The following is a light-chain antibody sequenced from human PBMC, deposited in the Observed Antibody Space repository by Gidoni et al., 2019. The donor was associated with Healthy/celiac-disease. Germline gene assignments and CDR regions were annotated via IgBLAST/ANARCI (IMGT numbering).Light chain of an antibody. CDR3: AAWDDSLNGVV. J-gene: IGLJ2*01. CDR2: SNN. V-gene: IGLV1-44*01. Sequence: SVLTQPPSASGPPGQRVTIPCSGSSSNIGSNTVNWYQQLPGTAPKLLIDSNNQRPSGVPDRFSGSKSGTSASLAISGLQSEDEADYYCAAWDDSLNGVVFGGGTKLTVL. CDR1: SSNIGSNT.